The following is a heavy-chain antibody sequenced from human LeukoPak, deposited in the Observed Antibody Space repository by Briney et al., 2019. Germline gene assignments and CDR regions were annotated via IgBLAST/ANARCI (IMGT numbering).Heavy chain of an antibody. CDR2: ISSDSTI. J-gene: IGHJ4*02. D-gene: IGHD3-9*01. CDR3: AREAGHGGFFDR. Sequence: GGSLTLSCAASGFTFSSYEMNWVRQAPGKGLEWVSYISSDSTIHYADSVKGRFTISRDNAKNSLYLQMKSLRAEDTALYYCAREAGHGGFFDRWRQAMLVTVSS. CDR1: GFTFSSYE. V-gene: IGHV3-48*03.